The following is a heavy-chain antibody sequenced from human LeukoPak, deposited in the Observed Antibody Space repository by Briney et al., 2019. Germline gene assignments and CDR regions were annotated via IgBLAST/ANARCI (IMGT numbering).Heavy chain of an antibody. Sequence: PGRSLRLSCAASGISLGDYGMHWVRQVPGKGLEWVSGISRNSGSTVYADSVKSRFTISRDNAKNSLYLQMNSLRAEDTALYYCAKDMAYYGMDVWGQGTTVTVSS. CDR3: AKDMAYYGMDV. V-gene: IGHV3-9*01. J-gene: IGHJ6*02. CDR2: ISRNSGST. CDR1: GISLGDYG.